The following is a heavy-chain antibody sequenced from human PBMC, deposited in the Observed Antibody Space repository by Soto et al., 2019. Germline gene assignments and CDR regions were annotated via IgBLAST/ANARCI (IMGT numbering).Heavy chain of an antibody. V-gene: IGHV1-69*01. D-gene: IGHD5-12*01. CDR2: IILIFCTA. J-gene: IGHJ4*02. CDR1: GGTFSSYA. Sequence: QVQLVQSGAEVKKPWSSVKVSCKASGGTFSSYAISWVRQAPGQGLEWMGGIILIFCTANYAQKFQGRVTITADESTSTAYMELSSLRSEDTAVYYCARDTEMATIYYWGQGTLVTVSS. CDR3: ARDTEMATIYY.